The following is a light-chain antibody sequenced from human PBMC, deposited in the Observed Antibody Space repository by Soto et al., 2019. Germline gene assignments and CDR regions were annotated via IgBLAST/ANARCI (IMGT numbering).Light chain of an antibody. J-gene: IGKJ1*01. V-gene: IGKV1-5*01. Sequence: DIQMTQSPSTLSASVGDRVTITCRASQSISNWLAWYQQKPGKAPKLLIYDASSLESGVPSRFSGSGSGTEFTLTISSLQPDDFATYYCQQYYIHWTFGQGTKVEIK. CDR1: QSISNW. CDR2: DAS. CDR3: QQYYIHWT.